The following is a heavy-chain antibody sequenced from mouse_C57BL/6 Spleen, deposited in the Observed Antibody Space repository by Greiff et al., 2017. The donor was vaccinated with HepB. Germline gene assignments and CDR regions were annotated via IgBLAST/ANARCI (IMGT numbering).Heavy chain of an antibody. J-gene: IGHJ2*01. CDR2: ISSGGSYT. Sequence: EVQGVESGGDLVKPGGSLKLSCAASGFTFSSYGMSWVRQTPDKRLEWVATISSGGSYTYYPDSVKGRFTISRDNAKNTLYLQMSSLKSEDTAMYYCARRLLSFDYWGQGTTLTVSS. CDR3: ARRLLSFDY. V-gene: IGHV5-6*01. D-gene: IGHD1-1*02. CDR1: GFTFSSYG.